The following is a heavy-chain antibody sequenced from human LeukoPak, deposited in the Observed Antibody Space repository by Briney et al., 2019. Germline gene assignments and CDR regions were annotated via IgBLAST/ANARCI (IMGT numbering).Heavy chain of an antibody. CDR2: IIPIFGTA. J-gene: IGHJ3*02. CDR1: GGTFSSYA. Sequence: ASVKVSCKASGGTFSSYAISWVRQAPGQGLEWMGGIIPIFGTANYAQKFQGRVTITADKSTSTAHMELSSLRSEDTAVYYCARGNKVATIHAFDIWGQGTMVTVSS. CDR3: ARGNKVATIHAFDI. D-gene: IGHD5-12*01. V-gene: IGHV1-69*06.